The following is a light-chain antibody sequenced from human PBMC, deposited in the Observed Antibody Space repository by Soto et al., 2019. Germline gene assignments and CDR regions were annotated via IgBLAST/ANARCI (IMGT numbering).Light chain of an antibody. V-gene: IGLV2-8*01. CDR1: GSDVGAYNY. CDR2: EVS. CDR3: SSYAGNNNDV. J-gene: IGLJ1*01. Sequence: QSALTQPPSASGSRGQSVTISCTGTGSDVGAYNYVSGYQQHPGKAPKHMMYEVSKRPSGVPDRFSGSKSGNTASLTVSGLQAEDEADYYCSSYAGNNNDVFGTGTKLTVL.